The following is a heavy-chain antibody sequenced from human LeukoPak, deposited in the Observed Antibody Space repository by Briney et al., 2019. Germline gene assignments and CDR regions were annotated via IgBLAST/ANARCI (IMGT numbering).Heavy chain of an antibody. CDR2: IYSGGST. Sequence: GGSLRLSCAASGFTVSSNYMSRVRQAPGQGLEWVSVIYSGGSTYYADSVKGRFTISRDNSKNTLYLQMNSLRAEDTAVYYCARGERYYDSSGYYQYYFDYWGQGTLVTVSS. V-gene: IGHV3-53*01. J-gene: IGHJ4*02. D-gene: IGHD3-22*01. CDR3: ARGERYYDSSGYYQYYFDY. CDR1: GFTVSSNY.